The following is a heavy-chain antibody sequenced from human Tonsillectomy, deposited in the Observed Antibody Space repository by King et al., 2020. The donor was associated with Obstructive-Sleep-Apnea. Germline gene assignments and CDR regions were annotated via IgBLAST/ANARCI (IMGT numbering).Heavy chain of an antibody. Sequence: VQLVESGGGLVQPGRSLRLSCAASGFTFDDYAMHWVRQAPGKGLEWVSGIIWNSGCIGLADSGKGRFTISRDNAKNSLYLQMNSLRAEDTALYYCAKADTPGEYFQHWGQGTLVTVSS. J-gene: IGHJ1*01. V-gene: IGHV3-9*01. D-gene: IGHD5-18*01. CDR3: AKADTPGEYFQH. CDR1: GFTFDDYA. CDR2: IIWNSGCI.